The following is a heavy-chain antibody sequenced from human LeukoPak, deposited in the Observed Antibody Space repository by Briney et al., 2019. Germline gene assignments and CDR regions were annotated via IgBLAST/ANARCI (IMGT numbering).Heavy chain of an antibody. Sequence: GGSLRLSCAASGFSFSDYYMSWIRQAPGKGLEWVSYISSSGSTIYYADSVKGRFTISRDNAKNSLYLQMNSLRAEDTAVYNCARLYYYYYYMDVWGKGTTVTVSS. V-gene: IGHV3-11*04. D-gene: IGHD3-10*01. CDR3: ARLYYYYYYMDV. CDR2: ISSSGSTI. CDR1: GFSFSDYY. J-gene: IGHJ6*03.